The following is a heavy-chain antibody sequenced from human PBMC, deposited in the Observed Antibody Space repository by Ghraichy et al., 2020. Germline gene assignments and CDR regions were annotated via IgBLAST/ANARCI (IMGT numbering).Heavy chain of an antibody. Sequence: GVSLRLSCAASGFTFSSYWMSWVRQAPGKGLEWVANIKQDGSEKYYVDSVKGRFTISRDNAKNSLYLQMNSLRAEDTAVYYCARVGGYYSFDYWGQGTLVTVSS. CDR2: IKQDGSEK. CDR1: GFTFSSYW. CDR3: ARVGGYYSFDY. J-gene: IGHJ4*02. V-gene: IGHV3-7*03. D-gene: IGHD3-22*01.